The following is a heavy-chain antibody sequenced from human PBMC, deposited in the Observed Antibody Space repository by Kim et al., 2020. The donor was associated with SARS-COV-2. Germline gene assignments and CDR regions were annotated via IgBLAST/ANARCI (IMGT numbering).Heavy chain of an antibody. V-gene: IGHV3-30*18. Sequence: GGSLRLSCAASGFTFSSYGMHWVRQAPGKGLEWVAVISYDGSNKYYADSVKGRFTISRDNSKNTLYLQMNSLRAEDTAVYYCAKERDILTGQDQNEYFQHWGQGTLVTVSS. CDR3: AKERDILTGQDQNEYFQH. CDR1: GFTFSSYG. D-gene: IGHD3-9*01. J-gene: IGHJ1*01. CDR2: ISYDGSNK.